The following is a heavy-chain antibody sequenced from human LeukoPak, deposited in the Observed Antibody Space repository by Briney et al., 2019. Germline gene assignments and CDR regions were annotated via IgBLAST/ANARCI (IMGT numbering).Heavy chain of an antibody. CDR2: IYPGDSDT. Sequence: AESLKISCKGSGYRFTSYWIGWVRQMPGKGLGWMGIIYPGDSDTRYSPSFQGQVTISADKSISTAYLQWSSLKASDTAMYYCARRGGYCSSTSCPWSYWGQGTLVTVSS. CDR3: ARRGGYCSSTSCPWSY. D-gene: IGHD2-2*01. J-gene: IGHJ4*02. V-gene: IGHV5-51*01. CDR1: GYRFTSYW.